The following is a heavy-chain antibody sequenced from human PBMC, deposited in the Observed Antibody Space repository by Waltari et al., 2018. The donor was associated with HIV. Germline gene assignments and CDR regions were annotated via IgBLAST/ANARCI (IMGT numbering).Heavy chain of an antibody. V-gene: IGHV1-3*05. CDR2: ISTGSGNT. CDR3: ARDWGWAGDY. D-gene: IGHD6-19*01. J-gene: IGHJ4*02. Sequence: QVQLVQSGAEEKKPGASVKVSCKASGYTFTRHAMHWVRQAPGQRLEWMGWISTGSGNTRYSQKFQGRVTITKDTSASTAYMELSTLRSEDTAVYYGARDWGWAGDYWGQGTLVTVS. CDR1: GYTFTRHA.